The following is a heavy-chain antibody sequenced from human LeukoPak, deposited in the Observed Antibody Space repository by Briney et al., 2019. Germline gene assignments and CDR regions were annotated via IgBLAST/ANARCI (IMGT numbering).Heavy chain of an antibody. D-gene: IGHD5-18*01. V-gene: IGHV4-30-2*01. J-gene: IGHJ4*02. CDR2: IYHSGST. CDR3: ARGDILKVDTAMGTFDY. Sequence: SETLSLTCPVSGGSIGSGGYSWSWIRQPPGRGLEGIGYIYHSGSTYYNPSLKSRVTISVDRFKNQFSLQLSPVTAADTAVYYCARGDILKVDTAMGTFDYWGQGTLVTVSS. CDR1: GGSIGSGGYS.